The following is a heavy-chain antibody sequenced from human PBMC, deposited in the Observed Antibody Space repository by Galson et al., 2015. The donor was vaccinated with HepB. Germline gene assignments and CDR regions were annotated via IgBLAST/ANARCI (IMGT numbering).Heavy chain of an antibody. CDR1: GYTFTSYY. CDR2: INPSGGST. CDR3: ARDQPLRYGRYYYYGMDV. J-gene: IGHJ6*02. Sequence: SVKVSCKASGYTFTSYYMHWVRQAPGQGLEWMGIINPSGGSTSYAQKFQGRVTMTRDTSTSTVYMELSSLRSEDTAVYYCARDQPLRYGRYYYYGMDVWGQGTTVTVSS. V-gene: IGHV1-46*01. D-gene: IGHD2-2*01.